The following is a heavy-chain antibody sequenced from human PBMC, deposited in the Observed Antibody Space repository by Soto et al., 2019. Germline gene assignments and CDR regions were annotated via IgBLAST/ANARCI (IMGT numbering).Heavy chain of an antibody. CDR3: ARDQGITTFGVYSMYYYGLAV. V-gene: IGHV1-18*03. CDR2: INPDNGNI. CDR1: GYTFTRSG. D-gene: IGHD3-3*01. J-gene: IGHJ6*01. Sequence: VASVKVSCKASGYTFTRSGISWVRQAPGQGLEWLGWINPDNGNINYAQHLHARVSLTTDTSTSTAYMDLRSLRSNDMAVYYCARDQGITTFGVYSMYYYGLAVWGQGTTVTVSS.